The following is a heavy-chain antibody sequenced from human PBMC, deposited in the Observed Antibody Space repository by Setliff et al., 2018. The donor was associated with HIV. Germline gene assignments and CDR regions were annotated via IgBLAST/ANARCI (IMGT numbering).Heavy chain of an antibody. D-gene: IGHD2-8*01. J-gene: IGHJ3*02. V-gene: IGHV4-59*08. CDR2: IHYSGAT. CDR3: ARHSPNVGVRGDAFDI. Sequence: SEILSLTCTVSGGSISSYYWSWIRQPPGKGLEWIGYIHYSGATNYNPSLKSRVTISLDTSRTQFSLRLSSVTAADTAVYYCARHSPNVGVRGDAFDIWGQGTVVTVSS. CDR1: GGSISSYY.